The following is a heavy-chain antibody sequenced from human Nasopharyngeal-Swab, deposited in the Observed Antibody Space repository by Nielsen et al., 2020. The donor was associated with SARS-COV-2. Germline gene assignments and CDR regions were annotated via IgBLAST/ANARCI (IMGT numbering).Heavy chain of an antibody. J-gene: IGHJ6*03. V-gene: IGHV1-8*01. CDR2: MNPNSGNT. Sequence: WVRQAPGQWLEGMGWMNPNSGNTGYAQKFQGRVTMTRNTSISTAYMELSSLRSEDTAVYYCARGFIVATIFHYYYYMDVWGKGTTVTVSS. D-gene: IGHD5-12*01. CDR3: ARGFIVATIFHYYYYMDV.